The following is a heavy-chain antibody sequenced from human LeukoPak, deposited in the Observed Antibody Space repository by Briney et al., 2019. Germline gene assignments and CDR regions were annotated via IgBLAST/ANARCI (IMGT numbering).Heavy chain of an antibody. J-gene: IGHJ4*02. D-gene: IGHD3-22*01. CDR3: RRYPSSGYLIMIDY. CDR1: RGSFSGYY. CDR2: INHSGST. V-gene: IGHV4-34*01. Sequence: SETLSLTCAVYRGSFSGYYRSWIRQPAGKGLEWIGEINHSGSTNYNPSLRSRVTISVDQSKNQLSLKLSALTAAATAASSCRRYPSSGYLIMIDYWGQGTLVTVSS.